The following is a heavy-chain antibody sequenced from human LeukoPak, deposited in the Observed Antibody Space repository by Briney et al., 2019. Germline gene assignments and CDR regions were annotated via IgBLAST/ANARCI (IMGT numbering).Heavy chain of an antibody. CDR2: INPSGGST. D-gene: IGHD5-18*01. Sequence: GASVKVSCKASGYTFTSYYMHWVRQAPGQGLEWMGIINPSGGSTSYAQKFQGRVTMTRDTSTSTVYMELSSLRAEDTAAYYCAKDVHLWQFDYWGQGTLVTVSS. V-gene: IGHV1-46*01. CDR3: AKDVHLWQFDY. J-gene: IGHJ4*02. CDR1: GYTFTSYY.